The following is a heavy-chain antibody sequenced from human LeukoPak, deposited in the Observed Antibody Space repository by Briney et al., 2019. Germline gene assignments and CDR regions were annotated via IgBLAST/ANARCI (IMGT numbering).Heavy chain of an antibody. CDR2: IGGSDGSR. Sequence: GGSLRLSCAASGFTLSTYAMSWVRQAPGKGLEWISGIGGSDGSRYYADSVKGRFIISRDNFKNTLYLQMNSLSADDTAVYYCAKAMYYYDRSGYAAAYYFDYWGQGTLVTVSS. J-gene: IGHJ4*02. V-gene: IGHV3-23*01. CDR3: AKAMYYYDRSGYAAAYYFDY. D-gene: IGHD3-22*01. CDR1: GFTLSTYA.